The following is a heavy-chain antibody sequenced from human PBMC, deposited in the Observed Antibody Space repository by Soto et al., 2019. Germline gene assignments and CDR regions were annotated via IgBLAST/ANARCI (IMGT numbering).Heavy chain of an antibody. D-gene: IGHD3-22*01. Sequence: ASVKVSCKASGYTFTTYYLHWVRQAPGQDLEWMGWINPNSGMTNSAQKFQGRVTMTRDTSITTAYMDLSRLTSDDTATYYCAKTYDGSGQPSHWFDPWGQGTPVTVSS. CDR1: GYTFTTYY. V-gene: IGHV1-2*02. CDR2: INPNSGMT. CDR3: AKTYDGSGQPSHWFDP. J-gene: IGHJ5*02.